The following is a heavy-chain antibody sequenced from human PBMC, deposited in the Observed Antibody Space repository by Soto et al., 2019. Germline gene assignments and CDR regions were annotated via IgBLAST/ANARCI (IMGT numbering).Heavy chain of an antibody. CDR1: RCTFSNYA. Sequence: EVQLLESGGGLVQPGGSLRLSCAASRCTFSNYAMSWVRQAPGKGLEWVSGISSTGGSTYYADSVKGRFTISRDNSKNTLDLQMSSLRAEDTAIYYCARAHDYDFWSGFLFYGMDVWGQGTTVTVSS. J-gene: IGHJ6*02. D-gene: IGHD3-3*01. CDR3: ARAHDYDFWSGFLFYGMDV. V-gene: IGHV3-23*01. CDR2: ISSTGGST.